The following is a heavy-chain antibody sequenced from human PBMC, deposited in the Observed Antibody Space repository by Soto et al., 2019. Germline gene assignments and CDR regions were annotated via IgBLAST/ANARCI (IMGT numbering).Heavy chain of an antibody. Sequence: QVQLVQSGAEEKKPGASVKVSCKASGYTFTGYAMHWVRQAPGQRLEWMGWINAGNGNTKYSQKFQGRVTITRDTPASSADMELSSLRSEATAVNYCARAVAVPADFDYWGQGTLVTVSS. D-gene: IGHD6-19*01. J-gene: IGHJ4*02. CDR3: ARAVAVPADFDY. CDR1: GYTFTGYA. V-gene: IGHV1-3*05. CDR2: INAGNGNT.